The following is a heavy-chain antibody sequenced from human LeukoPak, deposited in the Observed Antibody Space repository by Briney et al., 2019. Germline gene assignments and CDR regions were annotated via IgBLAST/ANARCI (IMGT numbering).Heavy chain of an antibody. CDR1: GFTFSPYG. Sequence: PGGSLRLSCAASGFTFSPYGMHWVRQAPGKGLVWVAFIRYDGSNKYYADSVKGRFTISRDNSKNTLYLQMNSLRAEDTAVYYCAKAHMITFGGSISHFDYWGQGTLVTVSS. CDR2: IRYDGSNK. J-gene: IGHJ4*02. V-gene: IGHV3-30*02. D-gene: IGHD3-16*01. CDR3: AKAHMITFGGSISHFDY.